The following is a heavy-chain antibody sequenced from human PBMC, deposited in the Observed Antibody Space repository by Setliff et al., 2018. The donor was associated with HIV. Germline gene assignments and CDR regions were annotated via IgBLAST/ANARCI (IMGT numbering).Heavy chain of an antibody. J-gene: IGHJ4*02. CDR2: INHSGST. CDR1: GGSFSDYY. CDR3: AAFFVSTATTQDY. V-gene: IGHV4-34*01. D-gene: IGHD4-17*01. Sequence: PSETLSLTCAVYGGSFSDYYWSWIRQPPGKGLEWIGEINHSGSTNYNPSLKSRVTISVDTSKNQFSLKLNSLTAADTGVYYCAAFFVSTATTQDYWGQGTLVTVSS.